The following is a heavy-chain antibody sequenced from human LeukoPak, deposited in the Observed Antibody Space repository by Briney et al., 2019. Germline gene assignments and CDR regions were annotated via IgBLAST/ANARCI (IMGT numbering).Heavy chain of an antibody. D-gene: IGHD2-15*01. V-gene: IGHV3-21*01. Sequence: PGRSLRLSCAASGFTFSSYSMNWVRQAPGKGLEWVSSISSSSSYIYYADSVKGRFTISRDNAKNSLYLQMNSLRAEDTAVYYCARVRGCSGGSCPDAFDIWGQGTMVTVSS. CDR2: ISSSSSYI. CDR3: ARVRGCSGGSCPDAFDI. CDR1: GFTFSSYS. J-gene: IGHJ3*02.